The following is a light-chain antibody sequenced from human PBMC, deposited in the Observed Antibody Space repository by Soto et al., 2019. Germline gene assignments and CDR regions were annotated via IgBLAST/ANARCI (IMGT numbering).Light chain of an antibody. CDR3: QLRTT. Sequence: LFTQSPATLSLSPGEKLTLSCRASQSLIKSLAWYQQKPGQAPRPLTYDESDRAAGIPARFSGSESRTDFTLTISSLEHDYFAVYYCQLRTTFGQGTRLDIK. J-gene: IGKJ5*01. CDR2: DES. CDR1: QSLIKS. V-gene: IGKV3-11*01.